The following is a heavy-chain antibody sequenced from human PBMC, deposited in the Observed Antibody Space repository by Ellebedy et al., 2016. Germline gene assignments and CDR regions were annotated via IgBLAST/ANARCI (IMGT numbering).Heavy chain of an antibody. D-gene: IGHD3-22*01. Sequence: GGSLRLSCAASGFTFSSYAMSWVRQAPGKGLVWVSRISSDGSSTSYADSVKGRFTISRDNAKNTLYLQMNSLRAEDTAVYYCAKGADGDSSGYHLSYLIDYWGQGTLVTVSS. V-gene: IGHV3-74*01. CDR1: GFTFSSYA. CDR3: AKGADGDSSGYHLSYLIDY. J-gene: IGHJ4*02. CDR2: ISSDGSST.